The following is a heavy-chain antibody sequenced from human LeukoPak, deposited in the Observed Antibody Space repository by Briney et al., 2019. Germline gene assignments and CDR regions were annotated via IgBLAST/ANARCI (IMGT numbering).Heavy chain of an antibody. D-gene: IGHD1-14*01. Sequence: ASVKVSCKASGYTFTGYYMHWVRQSPGQGLEWMGWINPNSGGTNYAQKFQGWVTMTRDTSISTAYMELSRLRSDDTAVYYCARGGEPRFDYFDYWGQGTLVTVSS. CDR2: INPNSGGT. CDR1: GYTFTGYY. V-gene: IGHV1-2*04. J-gene: IGHJ4*02. CDR3: ARGGEPRFDYFDY.